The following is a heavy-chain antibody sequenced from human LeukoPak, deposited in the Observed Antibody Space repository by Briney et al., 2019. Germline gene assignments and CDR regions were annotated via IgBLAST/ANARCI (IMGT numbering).Heavy chain of an antibody. CDR3: ARIGRRVPWYYYMDV. CDR1: VYTFTSYD. D-gene: IGHD6-6*01. V-gene: IGHV1-8*01. J-gene: IGHJ6*03. Sequence: ASVKVSCKASVYTFTSYDINWVRQATGQGLEGMGLMNPNSGNTGYAQKFQVRVTMTRNSSISTAYMELSSLRSEDTAVYYCARIGRRVPWYYYMDVWGKGTTVTVSS. CDR2: MNPNSGNT.